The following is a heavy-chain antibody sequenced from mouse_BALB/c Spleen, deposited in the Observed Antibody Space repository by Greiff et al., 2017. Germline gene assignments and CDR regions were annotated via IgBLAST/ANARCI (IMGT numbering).Heavy chain of an antibody. CDR3: ARRIYDGYYCDY. CDR1: GYTFTSYW. J-gene: IGHJ2*01. V-gene: IGHV1-69*02. Sequence: VQLQQSGAELVKPGASVKLSCKASGYTFTSYWMHWVKQRPGQGLEWIGEIDPSDSYTNYNQKFKGKATLTVDKSSSTAYMQLSSLTSEDSAVYYCARRIYDGYYCDYWGQGTTLTVSS. D-gene: IGHD2-3*01. CDR2: IDPSDSYT.